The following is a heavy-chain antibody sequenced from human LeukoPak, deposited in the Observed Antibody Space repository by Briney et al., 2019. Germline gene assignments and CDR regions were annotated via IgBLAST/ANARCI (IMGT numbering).Heavy chain of an antibody. D-gene: IGHD3-10*01. CDR2: ISGSGGST. Sequence: PGGSLRLSCAASGFTFSNAWMSWVRQAPGKGLEWVSAISGSGGSTYYADSVKGRFTISRDNSKNTLYLQMNSLRAEDTAVYYCAKVTLWGGYYGSGDAISDELPDYYYYYMDVWGKGTTVTISS. CDR3: AKVTLWGGYYGSGDAISDELPDYYYYYMDV. V-gene: IGHV3-23*01. J-gene: IGHJ6*03. CDR1: GFTFSNAW.